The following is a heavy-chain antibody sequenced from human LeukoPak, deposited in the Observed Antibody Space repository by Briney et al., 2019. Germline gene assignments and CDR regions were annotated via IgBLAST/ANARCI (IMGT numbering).Heavy chain of an antibody. CDR1: GFSLSTSGVG. V-gene: IGHV2-5*01. Sequence: SGPTLVNPTQTLTLTCTFSGFSLSTSGVGVGWIRQPPGKALEWLALIYWNDDKRYSPSLKTRLTISKDTSKNQVVLTMTNMDPVDTATYYCARGRHAGDIWGQGTMVTVSS. CDR2: IYWNDDK. CDR3: ARGRHAGDI. J-gene: IGHJ3*02.